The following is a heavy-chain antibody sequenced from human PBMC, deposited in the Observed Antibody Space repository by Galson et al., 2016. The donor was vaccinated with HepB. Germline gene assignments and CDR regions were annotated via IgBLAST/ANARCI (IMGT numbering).Heavy chain of an antibody. CDR2: IKKDGSEI. Sequence: SLRLSCAASGFTLGNYWMNWARQAPGKGLEWLANIKKDGSEINYVDSVKGRFTISRDNAKNSLYLQMNSLRAEDTAVYYCARGPYYSSGYLERGGGFDYWGQGILVTVSS. CDR3: ARGPYYSSGYLERGGGFDY. CDR1: GFTLGNYW. J-gene: IGHJ4*02. D-gene: IGHD3-22*01. V-gene: IGHV3-7*02.